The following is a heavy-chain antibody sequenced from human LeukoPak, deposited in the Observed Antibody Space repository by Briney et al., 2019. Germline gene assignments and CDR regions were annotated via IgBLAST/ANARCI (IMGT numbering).Heavy chain of an antibody. V-gene: IGHV4-4*07. D-gene: IGHD3-22*01. J-gene: IGHJ4*02. CDR1: GGSISSYY. CDR3: ARVPYYYDSSGHYSGYFDY. Sequence: SETLSLTCTVSGGSISSYYWSWIRQPAGKGLEWIGRIYTSGSPNYNPSLKSRVTMSVDTSKNQFSLKLSSVTAADTAVYYCARVPYYYDSSGHYSGYFDYWGQGTLVTVSS. CDR2: IYTSGSP.